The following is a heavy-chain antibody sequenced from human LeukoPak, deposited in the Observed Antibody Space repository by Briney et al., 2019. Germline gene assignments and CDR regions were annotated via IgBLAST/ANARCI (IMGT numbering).Heavy chain of an antibody. CDR1: GYSFTSYW. CDR3: ARVEQWLVHRARGVNNWFDP. CDR2: IYPGDSDT. J-gene: IGHJ5*02. Sequence: GESLKISCKGSGYSFTSYWIGWVRQMPGKGLEWMGIIYPGDSDTRYSPSFQGQVTISADKSISTAYLQWSSLKASDTAMYYCARVEQWLVHRARGVNNWFDPWGQGTLVTVSS. D-gene: IGHD6-19*01. V-gene: IGHV5-51*01.